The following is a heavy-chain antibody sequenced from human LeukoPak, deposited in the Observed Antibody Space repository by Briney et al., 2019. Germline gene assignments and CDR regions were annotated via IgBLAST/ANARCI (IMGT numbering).Heavy chain of an antibody. D-gene: IGHD3-22*01. V-gene: IGHV3-30*02. Sequence: PGGSLRLSCAASGFTLSEYGMHWVRQAPGKGLEWITFIRYDGYKKYYIDSVKVRFTTSRNNSKNTVSLQMRSLRVEDTPVYYCARNAHSFDSSGYYFHFWGQGTRVTVSS. CDR3: ARNAHSFDSSGYYFHF. J-gene: IGHJ4*02. CDR2: IRYDGYKK. CDR1: GFTLSEYG.